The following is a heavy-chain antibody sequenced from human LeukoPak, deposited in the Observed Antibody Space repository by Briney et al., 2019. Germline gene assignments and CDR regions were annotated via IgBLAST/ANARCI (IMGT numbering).Heavy chain of an antibody. V-gene: IGHV3-21*01. CDR1: GFTFSSYS. CDR3: ARDHHSSGWYPFDY. CDR2: ISSSSSYI. J-gene: IGHJ4*02. Sequence: GGSLRLSCAASGFTFSSYSTNWVRQAPGKGLEWVTSISSSSSYIYYADSVKGRFTISRDNAKNSLYLQMNSLRAEDTAVYYCARDHHSSGWYPFDYWGQGTLVTVSS. D-gene: IGHD6-19*01.